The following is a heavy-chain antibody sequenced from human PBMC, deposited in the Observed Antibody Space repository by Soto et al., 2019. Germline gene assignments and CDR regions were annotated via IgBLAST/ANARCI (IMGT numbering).Heavy chain of an antibody. Sequence: QVQLVESGGGLVKPGGSLRHSCAASGFTFSDYYMSWVREAPGKGLEWVSYISSSGSTIYYADSVKGRFTISRDNAKNSLYLQMNSLRAEDTAVYYCARVERGITIFGVVIPPFDYWVQGTLVTVSS. CDR3: ARVERGITIFGVVIPPFDY. CDR2: ISSSGSTI. D-gene: IGHD3-3*01. J-gene: IGHJ4*02. V-gene: IGHV3-11*01. CDR1: GFTFSDYY.